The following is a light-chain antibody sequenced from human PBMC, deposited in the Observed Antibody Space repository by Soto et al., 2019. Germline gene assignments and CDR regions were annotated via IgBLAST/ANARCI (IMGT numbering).Light chain of an antibody. CDR2: DVN. Sequence: SVLTQPPSAYGSPGQCVTISCTGTSSDVGGYTYVSWFQQHPGKAPKLLIYDVNKRPSGVPDRFSGSKSGNTASLTVSGLQAEDEADYYCSSYAGSNYYVFGSGTKVTV. CDR1: SSDVGGYTY. V-gene: IGLV2-8*01. J-gene: IGLJ1*01. CDR3: SSYAGSNYYV.